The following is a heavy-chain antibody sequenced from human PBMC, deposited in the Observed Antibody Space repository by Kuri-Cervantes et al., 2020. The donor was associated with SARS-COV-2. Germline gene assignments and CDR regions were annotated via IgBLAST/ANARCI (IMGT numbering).Heavy chain of an antibody. Sequence: LSCTVSGGSISSGGYYWSWLRQHPGKGLEWIGYIYYSRSTYYNTGLKSQVTISVDTSKNHFSLKLSSVTAADTAVYYCARETVVVPAALDFWGKGTTVTSSS. CDR3: ARETVVVPAALDF. D-gene: IGHD2-2*01. CDR1: GGSISSGGYY. CDR2: IYYSRST. V-gene: IGHV4-31*02. J-gene: IGHJ6*04.